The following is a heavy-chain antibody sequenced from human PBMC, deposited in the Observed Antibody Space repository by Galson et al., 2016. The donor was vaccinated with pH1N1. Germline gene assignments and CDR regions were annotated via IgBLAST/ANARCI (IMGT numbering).Heavy chain of an antibody. CDR2: IGSKANTYAT. Sequence: SLRLSCAASGFTFSGSAMHWVRQASGKGLEWVGRIGSKANTYATAYAASVKGRFIISRDDSQNTAYLQMNSLKVEDTAVYYCTRSITGVTAHFDYWGQGTLVTVSS. J-gene: IGHJ4*02. CDR1: GFTFSGSA. V-gene: IGHV3-73*01. D-gene: IGHD1-20*01. CDR3: TRSITGVTAHFDY.